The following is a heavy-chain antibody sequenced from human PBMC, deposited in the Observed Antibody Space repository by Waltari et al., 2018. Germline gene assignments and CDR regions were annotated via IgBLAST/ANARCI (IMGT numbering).Heavy chain of an antibody. Sequence: EVSLVESGGDLVQPGESLRLSCAASGFTFNSYSMNWFRQAPGKGLEWLSYISSGSSTIFYGDSVKGRFTISRDNAKNSLYLRMNSLRAEDTAVYYCARGGYCNSTTCHGSSAFDIWGQGTVVTVSS. CDR2: ISSGSSTI. CDR1: GFTFNSYS. CDR3: ARGGYCNSTTCHGSSAFDI. V-gene: IGHV3-48*01. D-gene: IGHD2-2*01. J-gene: IGHJ3*02.